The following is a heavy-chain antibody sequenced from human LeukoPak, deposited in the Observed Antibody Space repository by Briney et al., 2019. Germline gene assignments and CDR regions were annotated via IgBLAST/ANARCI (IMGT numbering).Heavy chain of an antibody. V-gene: IGHV3-21*01. D-gene: IGHD2-8*01. J-gene: IGHJ4*02. Sequence: GGSLRLSCAASGFTFSSYSMNWVRQAPGKGLEWVSSISSTSSYIYYADSVKGRFTISRDNAKNSLYLQMNSLRAEDTAVYYCARVPSPLYCTNGVCYPYYFDYWGQGTLVTVSS. CDR1: GFTFSSYS. CDR2: ISSTSSYI. CDR3: ARVPSPLYCTNGVCYPYYFDY.